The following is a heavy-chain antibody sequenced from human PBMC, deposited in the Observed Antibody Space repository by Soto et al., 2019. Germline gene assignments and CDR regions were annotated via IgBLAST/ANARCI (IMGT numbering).Heavy chain of an antibody. Sequence: EVQLVESGGGLVQPGGSLKLSCAASGFTFSGSAMYWVRQASGKGLEWVGRIRSKANSYATAYAASVKGRFTISRDDSKNTAYLQMNSLKTEDTAVYYCTSSLPSSAWGQGTLVTVSS. V-gene: IGHV3-73*01. J-gene: IGHJ5*02. CDR3: TSSLPSSA. CDR1: GFTFSGSA. CDR2: IRSKANSYAT.